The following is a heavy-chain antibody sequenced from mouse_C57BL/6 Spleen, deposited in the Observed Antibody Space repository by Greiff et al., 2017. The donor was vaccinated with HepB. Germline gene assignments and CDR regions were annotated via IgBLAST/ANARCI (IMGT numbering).Heavy chain of an antibody. CDR3: ARLYSNSYAMDY. Sequence: EVNVVESGGDLVKPGGSLKLSCAASGFTFSSYGMSWVRQTPDKRLEWVATISSGGSYTYYPDSVKGRFTISRDNAKNTLYLQMSSLKSEDTAMYYCARLYSNSYAMDYWGQGTSVTVSS. J-gene: IGHJ4*01. V-gene: IGHV5-6*01. CDR1: GFTFSSYG. CDR2: ISSGGSYT. D-gene: IGHD2-5*01.